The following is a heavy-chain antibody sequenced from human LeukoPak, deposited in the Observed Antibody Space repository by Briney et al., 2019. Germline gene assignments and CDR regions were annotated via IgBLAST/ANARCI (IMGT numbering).Heavy chain of an antibody. CDR2: ISGSGGST. V-gene: IGHV3-23*01. D-gene: IGHD1-14*01. J-gene: IGHJ6*03. Sequence: GGSLRLSCAASGFTFSSYGMSWVRQAPGKGLEWVSAISGSGGSTYYADSVKGRFTISRDNSKNTLYLQMNSLRAEDTAVYYCASPPGSIYNRNTRDYMDVWGKGTTVTVSS. CDR3: ASPPGSIYNRNTRDYMDV. CDR1: GFTFSSYG.